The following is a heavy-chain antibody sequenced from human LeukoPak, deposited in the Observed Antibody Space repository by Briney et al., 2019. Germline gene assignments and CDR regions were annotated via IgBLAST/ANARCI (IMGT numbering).Heavy chain of an antibody. CDR1: GLTFTNNF. V-gene: IGHV3-23*01. CDR3: ARDGGYYYYYMDV. J-gene: IGHJ6*03. CDR2: ISGSGGST. D-gene: IGHD4-23*01. Sequence: GGSLRLSCAASGLTFTNNFMSWVRQVPGKGLEWVSAISGSGGSTYYADSVKGRFTISRDNSKNTLYLQMNSLRAEDTAVYYCARDGGYYYYYMDVWGKGTTVTVSS.